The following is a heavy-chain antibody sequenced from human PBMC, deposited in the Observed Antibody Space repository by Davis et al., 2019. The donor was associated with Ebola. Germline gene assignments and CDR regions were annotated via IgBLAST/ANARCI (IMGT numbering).Heavy chain of an antibody. J-gene: IGHJ3*02. V-gene: IGHV1-69*04. CDR3: ARAEMTTIRGAFDI. Sequence: SVKVSCKASGGTFSSYAISWVRQAPGQGLEWMGRIIPILGIANYAQKFQGRVTITADESTSTAYMELSSLRSEDTAVYYCARAEMTTIRGAFDIWGQGTMVTVSS. CDR1: GGTFSSYA. CDR2: IIPILGIA. D-gene: IGHD5-24*01.